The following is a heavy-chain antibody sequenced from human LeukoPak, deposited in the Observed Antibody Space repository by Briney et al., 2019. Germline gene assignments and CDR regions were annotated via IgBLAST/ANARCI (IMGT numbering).Heavy chain of an antibody. CDR3: ARETIFGVVNYYYYYMDV. D-gene: IGHD3-3*01. CDR1: GGSFSGYY. Sequence: SETLSLTCAVYGGSFSGYYWSWVRQPPGKGPEWIGEIDQSGSTNYNPSLKSRVTITIDTSKNQFSLKLSSVTAADTAVYYCARETIFGVVNYYYYYMDVWGKGTTVTVSS. J-gene: IGHJ6*03. V-gene: IGHV4-34*01. CDR2: IDQSGST.